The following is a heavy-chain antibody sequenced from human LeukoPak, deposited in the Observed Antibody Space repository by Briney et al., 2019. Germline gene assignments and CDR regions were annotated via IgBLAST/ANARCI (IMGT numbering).Heavy chain of an antibody. CDR3: SRDFGEPTGYYMDV. V-gene: IGHV1-2*06. Sequence: ASVKVSCKASGYTLTGYYMHWVRQAPGQGLEWMGRINPNSGDTNYAQKFQGRVTMTRDTSISTAYMELSSLRSDDTAVYYCSRDFGEPTGYYMDVWGKGTTVTVSS. CDR1: GYTLTGYY. J-gene: IGHJ6*03. CDR2: INPNSGDT. D-gene: IGHD3-3*01.